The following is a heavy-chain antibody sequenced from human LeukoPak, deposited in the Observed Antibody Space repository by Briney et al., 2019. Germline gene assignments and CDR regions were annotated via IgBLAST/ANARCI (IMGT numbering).Heavy chain of an antibody. J-gene: IGHJ4*02. CDR2: INHSGST. CDR1: GGSFSGYY. Sequence: PSETLSLTCAVYGGSFSGYYWSWIRRPPGKGLEWIGEINHSGSTNYNPSLKSRVTISVDTSKNQFSLKLSSVTAADTAVYYCARGLFGYFDYWGQGTLVTVSS. D-gene: IGHD3-10*02. V-gene: IGHV4-34*01. CDR3: ARGLFGYFDY.